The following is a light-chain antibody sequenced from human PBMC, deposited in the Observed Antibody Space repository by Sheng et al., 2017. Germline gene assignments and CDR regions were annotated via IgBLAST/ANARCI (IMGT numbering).Light chain of an antibody. Sequence: ESVLTQSPGTLSLSPGERATLSCRASQSVDNDVAWYQQKPGQAPRLVIHGASTRATGVPTRFSGSGSGTEFTLTISSLRSEDFADYYCQQYGSSPLTFGGGTKVEIK. CDR1: QSVDND. J-gene: IGKJ4*01. CDR3: QQYGSSPLT. V-gene: IGKV3-15*01. CDR2: GAS.